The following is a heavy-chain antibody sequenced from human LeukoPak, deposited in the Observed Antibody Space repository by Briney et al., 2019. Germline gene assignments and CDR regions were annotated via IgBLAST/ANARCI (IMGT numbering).Heavy chain of an antibody. V-gene: IGHV4-59*01. CDR3: ARDYSKGGGFDF. CDR2: MDKSGGT. D-gene: IGHD4-11*01. CDR1: GGSISGFY. Sequence: SETLSFTCTVSGGSISGFYWSWIRQPPGKGLEWIGYMDKSGGTTYNPSLESRVTISVDTSKNQFSLNLSPVTAADTAVYYCARDYSKGGGFDFWGQGTLVTVSS. J-gene: IGHJ4*02.